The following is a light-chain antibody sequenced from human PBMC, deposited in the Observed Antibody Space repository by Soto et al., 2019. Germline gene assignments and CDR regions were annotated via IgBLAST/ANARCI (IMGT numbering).Light chain of an antibody. Sequence: DGMMTQSPLSLPVTPGEPASISCRSSQSLLHSNGYNYLDWYLQKPGQSPQLXIYLGSNRASGVPDRFSGSGSGTDFTLKISRVEAEDVGVYYCMQALQTPPTFGQGTRLEIK. CDR3: MQALQTPPT. CDR1: QSLLHSNGYNY. J-gene: IGKJ5*01. V-gene: IGKV2-28*01. CDR2: LGS.